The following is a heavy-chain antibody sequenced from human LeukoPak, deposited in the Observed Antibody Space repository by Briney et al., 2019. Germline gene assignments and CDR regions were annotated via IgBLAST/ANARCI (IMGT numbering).Heavy chain of an antibody. Sequence: SETLSLTCTVSGGSISSYYWSWIRQPPGKGLEWIGYIYYSGSTNYNPSLKSRVTISVDTSKNQFSLKLSSVTAADTAVYYCAREGISYYDILIGYHYGMDVWGQGTTVTVSS. V-gene: IGHV4-59*01. J-gene: IGHJ6*02. CDR2: IYYSGST. D-gene: IGHD3-9*01. CDR1: GGSISSYY. CDR3: AREGISYYDILIGYHYGMDV.